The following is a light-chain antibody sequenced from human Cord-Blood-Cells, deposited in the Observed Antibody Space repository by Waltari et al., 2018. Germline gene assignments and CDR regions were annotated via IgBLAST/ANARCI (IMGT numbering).Light chain of an antibody. CDR1: SSDVGSYNL. CDR2: EVS. Sequence: QSALTQPASVSGSPGPSITISCTGTSSDVGSYNLVSWYQQHPGKAPKLMIYEVSKRPSGVSNRFAGSKSGNTASRTSSGLQAEDEADYYCCSYAGSSSWVFGGGTKLTVL. V-gene: IGLV2-23*02. J-gene: IGLJ3*02. CDR3: CSYAGSSSWV.